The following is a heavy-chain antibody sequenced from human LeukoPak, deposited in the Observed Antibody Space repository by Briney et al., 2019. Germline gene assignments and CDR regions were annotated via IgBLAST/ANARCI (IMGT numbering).Heavy chain of an antibody. CDR3: AAEVGDYVDY. CDR1: GGSVSSGSYY. V-gene: IGHV4-61*01. J-gene: IGHJ4*02. Sequence: SETLSLTCTVSGGSVSSGSYYWSWIRQPPGKGLEWIGYIYYSGSTNYNPSLKSRVTISVDTSKNQFSLKLSSVTAADAAVYYCAAEVGDYVDYWGQGTLVTVSS. D-gene: IGHD1-26*01. CDR2: IYYSGST.